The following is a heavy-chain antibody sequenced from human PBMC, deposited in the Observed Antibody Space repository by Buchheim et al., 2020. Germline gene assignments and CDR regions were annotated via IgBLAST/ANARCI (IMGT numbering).Heavy chain of an antibody. CDR1: GFTFSSYS. D-gene: IGHD5-18*01. V-gene: IGHV3-21*01. CDR3: AREHRGYSYGYYYYYGMDV. J-gene: IGHJ6*02. CDR2: ISSSSSYI. Sequence: EVQLVESGGGLVKPGGSLRLSCAASGFTFSSYSMNWVRQAPGKGLEWVSSISSSSSYIYYADSVKGRFTISRDNAKNSLYLQMNSLRAEDTAVYYCAREHRGYSYGYYYYYGMDVWGQGTT.